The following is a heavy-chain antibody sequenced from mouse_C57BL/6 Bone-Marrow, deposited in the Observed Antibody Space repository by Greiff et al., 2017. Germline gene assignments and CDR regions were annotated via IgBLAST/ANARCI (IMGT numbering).Heavy chain of an antibody. CDR2: IAPNSGGT. Sequence: QVQLQQPGAALVKPGASVKLSCKASGYNFKGYWMHWVKQRPERGLAWIGRIAPNSGGTKYPEKFKSKATLTVAKPSSTAYMQLSSLTSEDSAVYYCARSTYFDYWGQGTTLTVSS. CDR3: ARSTYFDY. V-gene: IGHV1-72*01. J-gene: IGHJ2*01. CDR1: GYNFKGYW.